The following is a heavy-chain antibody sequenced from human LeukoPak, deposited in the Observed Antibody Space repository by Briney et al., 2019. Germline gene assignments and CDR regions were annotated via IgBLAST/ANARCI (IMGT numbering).Heavy chain of an antibody. D-gene: IGHD3-10*01. CDR1: GFTVSAYA. CDR2: IYDDNT. J-gene: IGHJ4*02. CDR3: AARKVRGVWFYLDY. Sequence: HPGVSLRLPCAASGFTVSAYAMAWVRQAPGKGLEWVSTIYDDNTYYADSVKGRFAISTDNSKNTLYLQMNSLRVEDTAVYFCAARKVRGVWFYLDYWGQGTLVTVSS. V-gene: IGHV3-23*01.